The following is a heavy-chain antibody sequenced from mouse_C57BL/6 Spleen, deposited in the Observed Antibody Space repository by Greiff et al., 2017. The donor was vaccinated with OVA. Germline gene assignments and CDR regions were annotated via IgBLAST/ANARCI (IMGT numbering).Heavy chain of an antibody. CDR1: GYTFTSYW. V-gene: IGHV1-52*01. Sequence: QVQLKQPGAELVRPGSSVKLSCKASGYTFTSYWMHWVKQRPIQGLEWIGNIDPSDSETHYNQKFKDKATLTVDKSSSTAYMQLSSLTSEDSAVYCCARRVYDYDRSWFAYWGQGTLVTVSA. D-gene: IGHD2-4*01. J-gene: IGHJ3*01. CDR3: ARRVYDYDRSWFAY. CDR2: IDPSDSET.